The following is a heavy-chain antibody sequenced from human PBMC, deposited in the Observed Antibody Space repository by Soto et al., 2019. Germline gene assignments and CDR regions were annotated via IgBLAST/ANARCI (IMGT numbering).Heavy chain of an antibody. CDR3: ARITHYYDSNEDYFDY. V-gene: IGHV3-21*01. CDR2: ISSSSSYI. Sequence: PVGSLRLSCAASGVTCSSYSLNLGPQAPGKGLEWVSSISSSSSYIYYADSVKGRFTISRDNAKNSLYLQMNSLRAEDTAVYYCARITHYYDSNEDYFDYWGQGTLVTVSS. D-gene: IGHD3-22*01. CDR1: GVTCSSYS. J-gene: IGHJ4*02.